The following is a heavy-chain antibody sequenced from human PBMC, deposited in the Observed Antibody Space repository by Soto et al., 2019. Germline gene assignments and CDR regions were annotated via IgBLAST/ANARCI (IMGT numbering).Heavy chain of an antibody. D-gene: IGHD3-10*01. J-gene: IGHJ6*02. CDR2: IYPGGSDT. Sequence: GESLKISCKGSGYSFTSYWIGWVRQMPGKGLEWMGIIYPGGSDTRYSPSFQGQVTISADKSISTAYLQWSSLKASDTAMYYCARERPPGGYYYGMDVWGQGTTVTVSS. CDR3: ARERPPGGYYYGMDV. CDR1: GYSFTSYW. V-gene: IGHV5-51*01.